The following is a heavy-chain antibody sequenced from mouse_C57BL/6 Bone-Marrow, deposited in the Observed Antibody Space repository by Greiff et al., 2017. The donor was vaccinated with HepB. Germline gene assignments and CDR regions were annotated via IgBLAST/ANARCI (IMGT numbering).Heavy chain of an antibody. Sequence: EVMLVESEGGLVQPGSSMKLSCTASGFTFSDYYMAWVRQVPEKGLEWVANINYDGSSTYYLDSLKSRFIISRDNAKNILYLQMSSLKSEDTATYYCAREEITTVVEAYWYFDVWGTGTTVTVSS. V-gene: IGHV5-16*01. D-gene: IGHD1-1*01. CDR1: GFTFSDYY. CDR2: INYDGSST. CDR3: AREEITTVVEAYWYFDV. J-gene: IGHJ1*03.